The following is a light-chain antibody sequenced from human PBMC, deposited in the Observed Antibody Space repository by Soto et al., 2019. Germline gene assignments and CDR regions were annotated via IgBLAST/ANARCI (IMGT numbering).Light chain of an antibody. J-gene: IGLJ3*02. Sequence: QPVLTQSSSASASLGSSVKLTCTLSSGHSSYIIAWHQQQPGKAPRYLMKLEGSGSYNKGSGVPDRFSGSSSGADRYLTISNLQSADEADYYCETWDSNTHWVFGGGTKLTVL. V-gene: IGLV4-60*03. CDR1: SGHSSYI. CDR3: ETWDSNTHWV. CDR2: LEGSGSY.